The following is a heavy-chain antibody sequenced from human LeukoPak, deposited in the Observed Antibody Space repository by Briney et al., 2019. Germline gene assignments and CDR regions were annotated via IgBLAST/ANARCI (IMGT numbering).Heavy chain of an antibody. CDR3: ARVAAAGHYYYYYMDV. CDR1: GYSFNTYW. CDR2: IYPGDSDT. D-gene: IGHD6-13*01. J-gene: IGHJ6*03. V-gene: IGHV5-51*01. Sequence: GESLKISCKGSGYSFNTYWIGWVRQMPGKGLEWMGIIYPGDSDTRYSPSFQGQVTISADKSISTAYLQWSSLKASDTAMYYCARVAAAGHYYYYYMDVWGKGTTVTVSS.